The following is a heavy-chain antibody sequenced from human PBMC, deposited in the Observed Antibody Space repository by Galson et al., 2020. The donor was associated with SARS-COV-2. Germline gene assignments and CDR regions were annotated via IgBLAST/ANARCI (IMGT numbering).Heavy chain of an antibody. D-gene: IGHD2-15*01. V-gene: IGHV4-39*07. J-gene: IGHJ5*02. Sequence: SETLSLTCTVSGGSVSSNTYYWGWIRQPPGKGLEWIGSIYYGGNTYYNPSLKSRVTLSVDTSKDQFSLKLTSVIAADTAVYYCVRDPGYCTGGSCHSFGWFDTWGQGTLVTVSS. CDR1: GGSVSSNTYY. CDR3: VRDPGYCTGGSCHSFGWFDT. CDR2: IYYGGNT.